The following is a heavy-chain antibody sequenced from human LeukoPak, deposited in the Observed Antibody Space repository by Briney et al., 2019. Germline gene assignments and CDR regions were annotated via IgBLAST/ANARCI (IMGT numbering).Heavy chain of an antibody. J-gene: IGHJ4*02. CDR3: ARDLVKGYSGYVD. CDR2: ISISSNTI. Sequence: GGSLRLSCAASGVTFSDQIMNWVRQAPGKGLEWVSYISISSNTIYYADSVKGRFTISRDNARNSLYLQMNSLRDEDTAVYYCARDLVKGYSGYVDWGQGTLVTVSS. CDR1: GVTFSDQI. V-gene: IGHV3-48*02. D-gene: IGHD5-12*01.